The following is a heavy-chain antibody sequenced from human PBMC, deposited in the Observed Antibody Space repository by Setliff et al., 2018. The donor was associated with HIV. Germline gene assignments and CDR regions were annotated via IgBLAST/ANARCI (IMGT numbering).Heavy chain of an antibody. J-gene: IGHJ6*02. Sequence: PSETLSLTCAVYGGSFSGYYWTWIRQVPGKGLEWIGEINHSGSTNYNPSLKSRVTISLDTSKNQFPLHLNSVTAADTAVYYCARAMRGVVVTNMYYYYGMDVWGQGTTVTVSS. CDR2: INHSGST. V-gene: IGHV4-34*01. CDR1: GGSFSGYY. CDR3: ARAMRGVVVTNMYYYYGMDV. D-gene: IGHD2-21*02.